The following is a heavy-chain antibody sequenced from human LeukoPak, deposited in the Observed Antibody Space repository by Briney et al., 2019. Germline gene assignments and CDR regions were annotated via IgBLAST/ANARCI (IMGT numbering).Heavy chain of an antibody. CDR3: ARRWSFDY. CDR2: TSSSGTYI. Sequence: RGSLRLSCAVSGFTFSSYAMNWVRQAPGKGLEWVSSTSSSGTYIYYEDSFKGRFTISRDNSNNTLYLQMNSLRVEDTAVYYCARRWSFDYWGQGTLVTVSS. D-gene: IGHD6-13*01. J-gene: IGHJ4*02. CDR1: GFTFSSYA. V-gene: IGHV3-21*01.